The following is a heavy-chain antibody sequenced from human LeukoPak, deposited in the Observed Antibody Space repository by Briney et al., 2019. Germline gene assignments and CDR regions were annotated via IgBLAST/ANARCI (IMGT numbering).Heavy chain of an antibody. Sequence: GGSLRLSCAASGFTFSTYAMSWVRQAPGKGLEWVSTISGIGVSTLYADSVKGRFTISRDNSKNTLYLQMNSLRAEDTAVYYCAKDLRSTSTNWFDPWGQGTLVTVSS. D-gene: IGHD2-2*01. CDR3: AKDLRSTSTNWFDP. CDR1: GFTFSTYA. CDR2: ISGIGVST. J-gene: IGHJ5*02. V-gene: IGHV3-23*01.